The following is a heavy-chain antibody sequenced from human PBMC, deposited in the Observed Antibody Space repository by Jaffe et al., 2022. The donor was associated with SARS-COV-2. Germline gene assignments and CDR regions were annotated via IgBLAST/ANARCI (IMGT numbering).Heavy chain of an antibody. Sequence: QITLKESGPTLVKPTQTLTLTCTFSGFSLNTYGVGVGWFRQPPGKALEWLALIYWDDDNRYNASVRGRLTITKDTSKNQVFLTMTNMDPMDAATYYCAHRAVTATGWFDPWGQGTLVTVSS. V-gene: IGHV2-5*02. CDR3: AHRAVTATGWFDP. D-gene: IGHD2-21*02. CDR2: IYWDDDN. CDR1: GFSLNTYGVG. J-gene: IGHJ5*02.